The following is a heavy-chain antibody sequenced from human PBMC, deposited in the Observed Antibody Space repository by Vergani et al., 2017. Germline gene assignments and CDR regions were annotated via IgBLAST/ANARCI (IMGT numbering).Heavy chain of an antibody. J-gene: IGHJ5*02. Sequence: QVQLVQSGAEVKKPGASVKVSCKASGYTFTSYYMHWVRQAPGQGLEWMGIINPSGGSTSYAQQFQGRVTMTRDTSTSTVYMELSSLRSEDTAVYYCAGARITMVRGLGSWFDPWGQGTLVTVSS. V-gene: IGHV1-46*01. D-gene: IGHD3-10*01. CDR1: GYTFTSYY. CDR2: INPSGGST. CDR3: AGARITMVRGLGSWFDP.